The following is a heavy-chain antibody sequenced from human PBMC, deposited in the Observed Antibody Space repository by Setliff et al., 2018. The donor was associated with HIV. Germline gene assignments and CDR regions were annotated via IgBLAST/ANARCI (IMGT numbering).Heavy chain of an antibody. J-gene: IGHJ6*04. V-gene: IGHV3-30*04. CDR1: GFTFSNYA. CDR2: ISYDGSNK. CDR3: ARGNTYANWSGWTLGV. D-gene: IGHD3-3*01. Sequence: SLRLSCAASGFTFSNYAMHWVRQAPGKGLEWVAFISYDGSNKYYADSVKGRFTISRDNSKNTLYLQMNSLRPYDTAVYYCARGNTYANWSGWTLGVWGKGTTVTVSS.